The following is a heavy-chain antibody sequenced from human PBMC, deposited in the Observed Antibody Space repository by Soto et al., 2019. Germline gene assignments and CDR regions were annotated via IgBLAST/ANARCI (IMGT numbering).Heavy chain of an antibody. V-gene: IGHV1-3*01. CDR1: GYTFATYA. Sequence: ASVKVSCKASGYTFATYAIHCVRQAPGQRLEWMGWINAGNGDTGHSQKFQGRITITSDTSASTAYMELSSLRSEDTAVYYCARSLSSGYSGPAWFDPWGQGSLVTVSS. CDR2: INAGNGDT. CDR3: ARSLSSGYSGPAWFDP. J-gene: IGHJ5*02. D-gene: IGHD5-12*01.